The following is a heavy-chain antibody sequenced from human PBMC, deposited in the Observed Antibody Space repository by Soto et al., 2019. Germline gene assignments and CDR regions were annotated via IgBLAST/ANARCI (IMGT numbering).Heavy chain of an antibody. Sequence: EVQPVESGGGLVQPGGSLRLSCAASGFTFSSYSMNWVRQAPGKGLEWVSYISSSSSTIYYADSVKGRFTISRDNAKNSLYLQMNSLRDEDTAVYYCAREYSMTTVTNRINRINAFDIWGQGTMVTVSS. CDR2: ISSSSSTI. V-gene: IGHV3-48*02. D-gene: IGHD4-17*01. J-gene: IGHJ3*02. CDR3: AREYSMTTVTNRINRINAFDI. CDR1: GFTFSSYS.